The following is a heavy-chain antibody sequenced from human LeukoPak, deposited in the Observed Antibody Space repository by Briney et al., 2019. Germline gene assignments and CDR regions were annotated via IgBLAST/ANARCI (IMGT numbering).Heavy chain of an antibody. D-gene: IGHD1-26*01. J-gene: IGHJ4*02. CDR1: GFTFDDYA. CDR2: ISWNSGSI. V-gene: IGHV3-9*01. CDR3: AKDVTSGSYGSGFDY. Sequence: GGSLRLSCAASGFTFDDYATHWVRQAPGKGLEWVSGISWNSGSIGYADSVKGRFTISRDNAKNSLYLQMNSLRAEDTALYYCAKDVTSGSYGSGFDYWGQGTLVAVSS.